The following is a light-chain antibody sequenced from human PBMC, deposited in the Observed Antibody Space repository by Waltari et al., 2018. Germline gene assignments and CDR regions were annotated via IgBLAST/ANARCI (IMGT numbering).Light chain of an antibody. CDR2: AAS. Sequence: DIQMTQSPSSLSASVGDRFTITCRASQSISSYLNWYQQKPGKAPKLLIYAASSLQSGGPSRFSGSGSGTDFTLTISSLQPEDFATYYCQQSYSTPTFGGGTKVEIK. J-gene: IGKJ4*01. V-gene: IGKV1-39*01. CDR1: QSISSY. CDR3: QQSYSTPT.